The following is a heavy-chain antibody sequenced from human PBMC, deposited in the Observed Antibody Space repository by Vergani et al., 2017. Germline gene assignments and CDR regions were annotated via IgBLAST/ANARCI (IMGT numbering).Heavy chain of an antibody. V-gene: IGHV4-34*02. CDR1: CESSSSFY. CDR3: AVRSRANLVGGEIVTKRTFDD. Sequence: QVQLQQWGAGVVKPSGTLSLTFAVFCESSSSFYWSWIRQPPGKGLEWIGEINNDVHTNYKPSLESRVTVSRDTAKDQFSLNLLSVTAADKAMDYCAVRSRANLVGGEIVTKRTFDDWSQGSLVTVSS. J-gene: IGHJ4*02. CDR2: INNDVHT. D-gene: IGHD3-10*01.